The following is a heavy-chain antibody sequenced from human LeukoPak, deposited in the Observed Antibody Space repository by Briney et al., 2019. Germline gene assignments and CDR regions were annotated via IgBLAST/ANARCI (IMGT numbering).Heavy chain of an antibody. Sequence: GGSLILSCVASGFSFSRFAMSWVRQAPGKGLEWVSAISDSGGRINYADSVKGRFTISRDNSKNTLYLQMNSLRAEDTAVYYCAKKTWDSSAWYFFDYWGQGTLVTVSS. CDR1: GFSFSRFA. J-gene: IGHJ4*02. D-gene: IGHD3-22*01. V-gene: IGHV3-23*01. CDR3: AKKTWDSSAWYFFDY. CDR2: ISDSGGRI.